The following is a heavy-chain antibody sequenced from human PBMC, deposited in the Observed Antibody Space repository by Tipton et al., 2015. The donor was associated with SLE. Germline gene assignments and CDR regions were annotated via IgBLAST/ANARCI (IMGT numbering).Heavy chain of an antibody. CDR2: VSYSGVT. CDR3: ARGEGSGGSYVDYFDY. CDR1: DDSITTDY. J-gene: IGHJ4*02. Sequence: TLSLTCTVSDDSITTDYWTWIRQPPGKGLEYIGYVSYSGVTNSNPSLQSRVTISLDTSNNQFSLNLTSVTAADTAVYYCARGEGSGGSYVDYFDYWGQGTLVTVSS. V-gene: IGHV4-59*13. D-gene: IGHD3-10*01.